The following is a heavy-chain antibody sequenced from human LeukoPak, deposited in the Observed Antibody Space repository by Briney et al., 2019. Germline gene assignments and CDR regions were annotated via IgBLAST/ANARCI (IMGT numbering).Heavy chain of an antibody. D-gene: IGHD3-16*02. V-gene: IGHV3-33*01. CDR3: VSIVGGSMFDP. CDR2: IWYDGSRD. J-gene: IGHJ5*02. Sequence: PGRSLRLSCVASGYTFSRHGIQWVRQAPGKGLEWVAVIWYDGSRDYYGESVKGRFTVSRDNAKNTAYLQMNSLRAENTAVYYCVSIVGGSMFDPWGQGTLVTVSS. CDR1: GYTFSRHG.